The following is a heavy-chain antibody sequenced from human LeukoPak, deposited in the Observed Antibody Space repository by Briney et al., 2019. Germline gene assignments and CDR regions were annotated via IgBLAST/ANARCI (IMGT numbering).Heavy chain of an antibody. V-gene: IGHV4-4*02. J-gene: IGHJ4*02. CDR3: ARNGGNSDFDY. Sequence: SETLSLTCAVSGGSISSSSGNCWTWVRQPPGKGLEWIGEIYRSGSTNYNPSLKSRVTMLLDKSKNQFSLKLSSVTAADTAVYYCARNGGNSDFDYWGQGTLVTVSS. D-gene: IGHD4-23*01. CDR1: GGSISSSSGNC. CDR2: IYRSGST.